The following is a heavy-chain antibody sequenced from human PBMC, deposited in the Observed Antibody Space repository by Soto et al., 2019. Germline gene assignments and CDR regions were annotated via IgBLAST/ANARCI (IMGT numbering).Heavy chain of an antibody. Sequence: GGSLRLSCAASGFTFSSSWILWVRQAPGKGLVWVSRINTDGSTTTYADSVKGRFTISRDNAKNTVYLQMNSLRAEDTAVYYCTRGGNFRFDDWGQGTLVTVSS. CDR1: GFTFSSSW. CDR2: INTDGSTT. D-gene: IGHD1-26*01. J-gene: IGHJ4*02. V-gene: IGHV3-74*01. CDR3: TRGGNFRFDD.